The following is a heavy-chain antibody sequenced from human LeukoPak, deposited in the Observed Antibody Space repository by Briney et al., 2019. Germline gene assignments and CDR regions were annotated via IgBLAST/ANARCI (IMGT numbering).Heavy chain of an antibody. Sequence: SVKVSCKASGGTFSSYAISWVRQAPGHGLEWMGGIIPIFGTANYAQKFQSRVTITADESTSTAYMELSSLRSEDTAVYYCARDDTMVRGVHNWGQGTLVTVSS. J-gene: IGHJ4*02. CDR2: IIPIFGTA. D-gene: IGHD3-10*01. CDR1: GGTFSSYA. CDR3: ARDDTMVRGVHN. V-gene: IGHV1-69*01.